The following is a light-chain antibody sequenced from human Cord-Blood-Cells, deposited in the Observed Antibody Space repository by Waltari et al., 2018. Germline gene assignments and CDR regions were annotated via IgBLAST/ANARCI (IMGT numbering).Light chain of an antibody. CDR2: AAS. V-gene: IGKV1-8*01. CDR1: QGISSY. J-gene: IGKJ4*01. CDR3: QRYYSYPL. Sequence: AIRITQSPSSLSASTGDRVTITCRASQGISSYLAWYQQKPGKAPKLMIYAASTLQSGVPSRFSGSGSGTDFTLTISCLQSEDFATYYCQRYYSYPLFGGGTKVEIK.